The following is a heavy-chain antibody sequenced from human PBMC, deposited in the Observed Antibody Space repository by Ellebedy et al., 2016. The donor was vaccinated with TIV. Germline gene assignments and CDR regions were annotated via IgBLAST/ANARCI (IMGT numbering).Heavy chain of an antibody. CDR1: GYTFTSYY. V-gene: IGHV1-24*01. Sequence: AASVKVSCKASGYTFTSYYMHWVRQAPGKGLEWMGGFDPEDGETNYAQKFQGRVTITADESTSTAYMELSSLRSEDTAVYYCARESLWFGELSGGMDVWGQGTTVTVSS. CDR3: ARESLWFGELSGGMDV. J-gene: IGHJ6*02. D-gene: IGHD3-10*01. CDR2: FDPEDGET.